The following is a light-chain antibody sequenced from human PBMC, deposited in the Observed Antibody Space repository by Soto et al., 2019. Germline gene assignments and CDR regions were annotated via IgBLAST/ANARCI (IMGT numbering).Light chain of an antibody. CDR3: QSYDSSLSGSGV. CDR1: SSNNGAGYD. CDR2: GNS. J-gene: IGLJ2*01. Sequence: QSVLTQLPSVSGAPGQRVTISCTGSSSNNGAGYDVHWYQQLPGTAPKLLIYGNSNRPSGVPDRFSGSKSGTSASLAITGLQAEDEADYYCQSYDSSLSGSGVFGGGTKLTVL. V-gene: IGLV1-40*01.